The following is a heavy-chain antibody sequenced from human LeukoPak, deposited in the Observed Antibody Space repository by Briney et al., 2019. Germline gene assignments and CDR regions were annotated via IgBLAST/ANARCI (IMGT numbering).Heavy chain of an antibody. CDR3: NPAYYYMDV. Sequence: GGSLRLSCAASGFTFSSYGMHWVRQAPGKGLEWVAFIRYDGSNKYYADSVRGRFTISRDNSKNTLYLQMNSLRAEDTAVYYANPAYYYMDVWGKGTTVTVSS. J-gene: IGHJ6*03. V-gene: IGHV3-30*02. D-gene: IGHD1-14*01. CDR1: GFTFSSYG. CDR2: IRYDGSNK.